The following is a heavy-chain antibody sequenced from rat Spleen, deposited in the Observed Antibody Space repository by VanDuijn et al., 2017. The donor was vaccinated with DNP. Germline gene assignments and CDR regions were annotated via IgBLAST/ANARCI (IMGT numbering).Heavy chain of an antibody. Sequence: QVQLKESGPGLVQPSQTLSLTCTVSGLSLTSYHISWVRQPPGKGLEWMGIIWTGGTTAYNSLLKSRLSITRDTSKSQVFLKMNRLQTADTATYYCAGVPNTYYVMDAWGQGASVTVSS. V-gene: IGHV2-43*01. CDR1: GLSLTSYH. J-gene: IGHJ4*01. CDR3: AGVPNTYYVMDA. CDR2: IWTGGTT. D-gene: IGHD3-8*01.